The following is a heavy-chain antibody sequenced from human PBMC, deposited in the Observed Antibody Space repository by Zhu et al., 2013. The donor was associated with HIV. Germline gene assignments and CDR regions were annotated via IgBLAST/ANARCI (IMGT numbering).Heavy chain of an antibody. D-gene: IGHD5-12*01. V-gene: IGHV1-2*02. J-gene: IGHJ4*02. CDR1: GYTFTDYY. CDR3: ALTYKSGFLDY. CDR2: ISPNKHGT. Sequence: QVQLVQSGAEVKKPGASVKVSCKASGYTFTDYYMHWVRQAPGQGLEWIGWISPNKHGTVYAPRFEGRVTVTRDTSISTAYMDLSSLRTDDTAVYYCALTYKSGFLDYWGQGTLVTVSS.